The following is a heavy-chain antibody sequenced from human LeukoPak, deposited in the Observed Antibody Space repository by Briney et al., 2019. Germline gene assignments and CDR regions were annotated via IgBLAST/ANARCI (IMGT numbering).Heavy chain of an antibody. CDR3: AKDGATAMAFDY. J-gene: IGHJ4*02. CDR2: ISYDGSNK. D-gene: IGHD5-18*01. V-gene: IGHV3-30*18. CDR1: GFTFSSYG. Sequence: PGRSLGLSCAASGFTFSSYGMHWVRQAPGKGLEWVAVISYDGSNKYYADSVKGRFTISRDNSKNTLYLQMNSLRAEDTAVYYCAKDGATAMAFDYWGQGTLVTVSS.